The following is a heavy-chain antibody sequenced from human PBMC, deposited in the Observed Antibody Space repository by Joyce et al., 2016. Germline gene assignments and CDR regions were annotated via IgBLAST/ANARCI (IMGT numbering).Heavy chain of an antibody. CDR2: IQSRGTT. J-gene: IGHJ4*02. CDR1: GFTVSDNH. Sequence: VQLVESGGALVQPGGSLRLSCPASGFTVSDNHMTGDRQAPGKGLEGVSVIQSRGTTYYAASVRGRFSISRDNSKFTVYLKMNSLRRDDTAVYYCARAQGDKYYYGSGSYYSDYWGQGTLVTVSS. D-gene: IGHD3-10*01. CDR3: ARAQGDKYYYGSGSYYSDY. V-gene: IGHV3-66*02.